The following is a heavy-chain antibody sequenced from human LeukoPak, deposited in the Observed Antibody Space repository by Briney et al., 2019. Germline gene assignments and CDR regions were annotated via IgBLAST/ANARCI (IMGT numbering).Heavy chain of an antibody. Sequence: SETLSLTCTVSGGSISSYYWSWIRQPPGKGLEWIGYIYYSGSTSYNPSLKSRVTISVDTSKSQFSLRLSSVTAADTAVYYCARVSLSGSYSPFDPWGQETLVTVSS. D-gene: IGHD1-26*01. CDR2: IYYSGST. J-gene: IGHJ5*02. V-gene: IGHV4-59*01. CDR3: ARVSLSGSYSPFDP. CDR1: GGSISSYY.